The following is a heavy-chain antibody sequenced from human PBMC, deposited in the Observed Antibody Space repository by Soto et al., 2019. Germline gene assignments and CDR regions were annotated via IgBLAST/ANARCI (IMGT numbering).Heavy chain of an antibody. J-gene: IGHJ5*02. D-gene: IGHD3-22*01. V-gene: IGHV3-33*01. CDR1: GFTFSSYV. CDR2: IWYDGSNK. Sequence: GGSLRLSCAASGFTFSSYVMHWVRQAPGKGLEWVAVIWYDGSNKYYADSVKGRFTISRDNSKNTLYLQMNSLRAEDTAVYYCATMGYDSLQFDPWGQGTLVTVSS. CDR3: ATMGYDSLQFDP.